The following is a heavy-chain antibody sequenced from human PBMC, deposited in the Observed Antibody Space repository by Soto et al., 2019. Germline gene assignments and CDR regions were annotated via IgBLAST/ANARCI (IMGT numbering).Heavy chain of an antibody. J-gene: IGHJ4*02. Sequence: QVQLVESGVGVVQPGRSLRLSCAASGFTFSSYAMHWVRQAPGKGLEWVAVISYDGSNKYYADSVKGRFTISRDNSKNTLYLQMNSLRAEDTAVYYCARDLGTAMVTYFDYWGQGTLVTVSS. V-gene: IGHV3-30-3*01. CDR2: ISYDGSNK. CDR1: GFTFSSYA. CDR3: ARDLGTAMVTYFDY. D-gene: IGHD5-18*01.